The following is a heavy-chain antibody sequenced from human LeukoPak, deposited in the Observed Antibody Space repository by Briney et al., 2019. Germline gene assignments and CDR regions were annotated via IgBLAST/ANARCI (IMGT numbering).Heavy chain of an antibody. Sequence: ASVKVSCKVSGYTLTELSMHWVRQAPGKGLEWMGGFDPEDGETIYAQKFQGRVTMTEDTSKDTAYMELSSLRSEDTAVYYCATLPALYKYCSGGSCYPNWFDPWGQGTLVTVSS. J-gene: IGHJ5*02. D-gene: IGHD2-15*01. CDR2: FDPEDGET. CDR3: ATLPALYKYCSGGSCYPNWFDP. V-gene: IGHV1-24*01. CDR1: GYTLTELS.